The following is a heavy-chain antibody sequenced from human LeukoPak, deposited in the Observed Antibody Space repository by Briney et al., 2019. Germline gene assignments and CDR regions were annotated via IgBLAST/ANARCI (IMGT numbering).Heavy chain of an antibody. CDR3: AREGSRDGYNYYFDY. CDR2: ISSSSSTI. Sequence: GGSLRLSCAASGFTFSSYSMNWVRQAPGKGLEWASYISSSSSTIYYADSVKGRFTISRDNAKNSLYLQMNSLRAEDTAVYYCAREGSRDGYNYYFDYWGQGTLVTVSS. CDR1: GFTFSSYS. D-gene: IGHD5-24*01. V-gene: IGHV3-48*01. J-gene: IGHJ4*02.